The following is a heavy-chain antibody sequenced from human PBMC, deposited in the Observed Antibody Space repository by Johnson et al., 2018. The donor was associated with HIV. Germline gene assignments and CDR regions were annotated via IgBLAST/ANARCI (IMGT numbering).Heavy chain of an antibody. CDR2: ISYDASNK. CDR3: ARDRRYYDSSGYYHDAFDI. D-gene: IGHD3-22*01. CDR1: AFTFSSYA. J-gene: IGHJ3*02. Sequence: QVLLVESGGGVVQPGRSLRLSCAASAFTFSSYAMHWVRQAPGKGLEWVAVISYDASNKYYADSVKGRFTISRDNSKNTLYLQMNSLRAEDTAVYFCARDRRYYDSSGYYHDAFDIWGQGTMVTVSS. V-gene: IGHV3-30*04.